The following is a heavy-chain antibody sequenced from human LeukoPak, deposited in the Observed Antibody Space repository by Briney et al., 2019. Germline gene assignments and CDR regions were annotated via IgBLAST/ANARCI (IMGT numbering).Heavy chain of an antibody. Sequence: ASVKVSCKASGYTFTGYYMHWVRQAPGQGLEWMGWINPNSGGTNYAQKFQGRVTMTRDTSISTAYMELSRLRSDDTAVYYCARRPGRHYDSSGDDAFDIWGQGTMVTVSS. J-gene: IGHJ3*02. CDR1: GYTFTGYY. V-gene: IGHV1-2*02. CDR3: ARRPGRHYDSSGDDAFDI. CDR2: INPNSGGT. D-gene: IGHD3-22*01.